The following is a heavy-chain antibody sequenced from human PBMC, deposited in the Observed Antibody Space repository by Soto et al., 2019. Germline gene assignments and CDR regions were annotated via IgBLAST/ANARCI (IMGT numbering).Heavy chain of an antibody. Sequence: ASVKVSCKASGYAFTSYYMHWVRQAPGQGLEWMGIINPSGGSTSYAQKFQGRVTMTRDTSTSTAYMELSSLRSEDTAVYYCARDTLVPAAYTPPWFDPWGQGTLVTVSS. V-gene: IGHV1-46*01. D-gene: IGHD2-2*01. CDR1: GYAFTSYY. CDR2: INPSGGST. CDR3: ARDTLVPAAYTPPWFDP. J-gene: IGHJ5*02.